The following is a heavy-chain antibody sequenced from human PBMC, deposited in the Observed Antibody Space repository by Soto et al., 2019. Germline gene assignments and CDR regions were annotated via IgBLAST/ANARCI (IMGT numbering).Heavy chain of an antibody. CDR2: INPNSGGT. V-gene: IGHV1-2*04. D-gene: IGHD3-22*01. Sequence: VASVKVSCKASGYTFTGYYMHWVRQAPGQGLEWMGWINPNSGGTNYAQKFQGWVTMTRDTSISTAYMELSRLRSDDTAVYYCARGGVLYYYDSSGSWDYYYGMDVWGQGTTVTVSS. CDR1: GYTFTGYY. J-gene: IGHJ6*02. CDR3: ARGGVLYYYDSSGSWDYYYGMDV.